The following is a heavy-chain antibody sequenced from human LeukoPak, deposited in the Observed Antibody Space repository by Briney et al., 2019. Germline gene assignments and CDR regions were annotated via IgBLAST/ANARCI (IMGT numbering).Heavy chain of an antibody. V-gene: IGHV4-59*08. CDR3: PRHIVVVTATLPLKNWFAP. D-gene: IGHD2-21*02. CDR1: GGSISSYY. CDR2: IYYSGST. J-gene: IGHJ5*02. Sequence: SETLSLTCTVSGGSISSYYWSWIRQPPGKGLEGSGYIYYSGSTNYNPSLKSRLTISVDTSKHQFSLKLSSVPAADTAVYYCPRHIVVVTATLPLKNWFAPWGQGTLVTVSS.